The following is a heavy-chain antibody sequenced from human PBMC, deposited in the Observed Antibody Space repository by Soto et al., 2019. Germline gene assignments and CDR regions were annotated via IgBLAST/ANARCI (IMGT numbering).Heavy chain of an antibody. CDR3: ASFRRNYGSGSYGAFDI. CDR2: IYSGGST. V-gene: IGHV3-53*01. CDR1: GFTVSSNY. J-gene: IGHJ3*02. D-gene: IGHD3-10*01. Sequence: GESLKISCAASGFTVSSNYMSWVRQAPGKGLEWVSVIYSGGSTYYADSVKGRFTISRDNSKNTLYLQMNSLRAEDMAVYYCASFRRNYGSGSYGAFDIWGQGTMVTVSS.